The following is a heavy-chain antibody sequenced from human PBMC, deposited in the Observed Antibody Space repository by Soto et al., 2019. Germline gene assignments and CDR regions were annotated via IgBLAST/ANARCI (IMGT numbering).Heavy chain of an antibody. V-gene: IGHV4-39*01. CDR2: IYYSGST. CDR3: ARHRWELHDAFDI. J-gene: IGHJ3*02. CDR1: GGSISSSSYY. D-gene: IGHD1-26*01. Sequence: SETLSLTCTVSGGSISSSSYYWGWIRQPPGKGLEWIGSIYYSGSTYYNLSLKSRVTISVDTPKNQFSLKLSSVTAADTAVYYCARHRWELHDAFDIWGQGTMVTVSS.